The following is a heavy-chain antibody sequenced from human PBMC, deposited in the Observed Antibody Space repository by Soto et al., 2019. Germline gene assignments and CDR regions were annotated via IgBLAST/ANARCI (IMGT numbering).Heavy chain of an antibody. Sequence: VGSLRLSCVASGFTFTTYWMSWVRQAPGKGLQWVANIRQDGGAQYYVDSVKGRFTISRDNAKNSVYLQMDSLRVEDTAVYYCVRGGHGSGSYLGSSWGQGILVTVSS. D-gene: IGHD3-10*01. J-gene: IGHJ5*02. CDR1: GFTFTTYW. CDR3: VRGGHGSGSYLGSS. CDR2: IRQDGGAQ. V-gene: IGHV3-7*03.